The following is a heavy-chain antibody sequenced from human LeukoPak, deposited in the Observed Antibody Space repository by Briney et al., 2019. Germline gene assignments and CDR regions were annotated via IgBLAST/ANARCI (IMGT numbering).Heavy chain of an antibody. CDR1: GFTFSSYA. Sequence: PGGSLRLSCAASGFTFSSYAMSWVRQAPGKGLEWVSAISGSGGSTYYADSVKGRFTISRDNSKNTLYLQMNSLRAEDTAVYYCAVTYCSSTSCFFDPWGQGTLVTVSS. J-gene: IGHJ5*02. D-gene: IGHD2-2*01. CDR2: ISGSGGST. V-gene: IGHV3-23*01. CDR3: AVTYCSSTSCFFDP.